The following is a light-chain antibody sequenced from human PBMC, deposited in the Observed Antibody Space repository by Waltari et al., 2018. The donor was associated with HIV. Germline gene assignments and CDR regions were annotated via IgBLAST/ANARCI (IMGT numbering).Light chain of an antibody. CDR3: QQYNNWPRT. J-gene: IGKJ1*01. V-gene: IGKV3-15*01. CDR2: GAS. CDR1: QSISTK. Sequence: EIVMTQSPTTLSVSPGERATLTCRASQSISTKLACYQQQPGQAPRLHIYGASTRATGIPARFSGSESGTEFTVTISSLQSEDFAVYYCQQYNNWPRTFGQGTKVEIK.